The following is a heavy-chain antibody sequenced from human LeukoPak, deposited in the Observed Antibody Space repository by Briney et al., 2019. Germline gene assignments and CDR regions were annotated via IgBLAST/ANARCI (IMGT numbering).Heavy chain of an antibody. CDR3: ARDPLVEMATYYFDY. J-gene: IGHJ4*02. CDR2: ISSSSSTI. Sequence: GGSLRLSCAASGFTFSSYSMNWVRQAPGKGLEWVSYISSSSSTIYYADSVKGRFTISRDNAKNSLYLQMNSPRDEDTAVYYCARDPLVEMATYYFDYWGQGTLVTVSS. V-gene: IGHV3-48*02. D-gene: IGHD5-24*01. CDR1: GFTFSSYS.